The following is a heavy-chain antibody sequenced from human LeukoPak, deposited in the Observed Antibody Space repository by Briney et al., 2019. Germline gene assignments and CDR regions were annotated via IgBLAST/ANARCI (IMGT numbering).Heavy chain of an antibody. CDR3: AREPAAYVDY. D-gene: IGHD2-15*01. J-gene: IGHJ4*02. Sequence: GGSLRLSCAASGFTFSSFAMNWVRQAPGMGLEWVAVITTNGRSTSHADSVKGRFTISRDNSKNTLYLQMNNLRAEDTALYYCAREPAAYVDYWGQGILVTVSS. CDR1: GFTFSSFA. CDR2: ITTNGRST. V-gene: IGHV3-23*01.